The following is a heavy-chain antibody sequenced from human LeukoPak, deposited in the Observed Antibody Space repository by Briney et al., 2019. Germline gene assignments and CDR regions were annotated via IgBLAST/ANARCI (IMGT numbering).Heavy chain of an antibody. Sequence: PGGSLRLSCAASGFTFSDYYMSWIRQAPGKGLEWVSAISGSGGSTYYADSVKGRFTISRDNSKNALYLQMNSLRAEDTAVYYCAKDRIAVAGPYYFDYWGQGTLVTVSS. J-gene: IGHJ4*02. CDR1: GFTFSDYY. V-gene: IGHV3-23*01. CDR3: AKDRIAVAGPYYFDY. D-gene: IGHD6-19*01. CDR2: ISGSGGST.